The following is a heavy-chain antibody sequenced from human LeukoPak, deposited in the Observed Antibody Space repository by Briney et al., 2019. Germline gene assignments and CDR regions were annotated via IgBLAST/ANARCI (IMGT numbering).Heavy chain of an antibody. CDR3: VRWGNFKVMDV. D-gene: IGHD3-16*01. CDR1: GFTFRNHG. Sequence: GGSLRLSCTASGFTFRNHGMHWVRQAPGKGLDWVAVIWHDGSNSYHADSVKGRFSISRDNSKSTLYLQMDSLRVEDTAVYYCVRWGNFKVMDVWGQGTTVTVSS. V-gene: IGHV3-33*01. CDR2: IWHDGSNS. J-gene: IGHJ6*02.